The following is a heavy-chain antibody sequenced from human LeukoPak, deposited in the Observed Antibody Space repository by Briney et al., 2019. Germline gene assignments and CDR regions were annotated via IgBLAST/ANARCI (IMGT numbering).Heavy chain of an antibody. Sequence: PGESLKISCKGSGYSFTSYWIGWVRQMPGKGLEWVGIIYPGDSDTRYSPSFQGQVTISADKSISTAYLQWSSLKASDTAMYYCARLVAVAGTEWYFDLWGRGTLVTVSS. CDR3: ARLVAVAGTEWYFDL. V-gene: IGHV5-51*01. CDR2: IYPGDSDT. J-gene: IGHJ2*01. CDR1: GYSFTSYW. D-gene: IGHD6-19*01.